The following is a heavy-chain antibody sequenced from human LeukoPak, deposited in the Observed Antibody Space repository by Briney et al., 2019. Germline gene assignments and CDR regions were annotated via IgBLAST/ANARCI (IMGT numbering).Heavy chain of an antibody. CDR2: ISSSSSTI. CDR1: GFTFSSYS. Sequence: PGGSLRLSCAASGFTFSSYSMNWVRQAPGKGLEWVSYISSSSSTIYYADSVKGRFTIFRDNAKNSLYLQMNSLRAEDTAVYYCARALSTYYYYYMDVWGKGTTVTVSS. V-gene: IGHV3-48*01. CDR3: ARALSTYYYYYMDV. J-gene: IGHJ6*03. D-gene: IGHD5/OR15-5a*01.